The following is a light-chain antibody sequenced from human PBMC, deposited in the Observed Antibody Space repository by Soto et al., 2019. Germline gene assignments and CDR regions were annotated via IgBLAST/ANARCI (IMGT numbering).Light chain of an antibody. V-gene: IGLV3-21*02. CDR2: DDT. Sequence: SYALTQPPSVSVAPGQTARITCGENNIDSKSGHWYPQKPGQAPVLVDCDDTDRPSGIPERFSGSNSGNTATLTISRVEGGDEAGYYRQLWDSSSHSQVFGTGTKVTVL. CDR1: NIDSKS. J-gene: IGLJ1*01. CDR3: QLWDSSSHSQV.